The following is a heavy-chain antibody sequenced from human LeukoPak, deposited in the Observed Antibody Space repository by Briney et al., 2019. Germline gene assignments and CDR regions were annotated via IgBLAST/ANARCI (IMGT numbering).Heavy chain of an antibody. V-gene: IGHV4-4*07. Sequence: SETLSLTCTVSGGSISSYDWSWIWSPARPGQERIGRIYTSGSTNSNPSLKSRVTMSVDTSKTQFSLKLSSVTAADRAVYYCARGSLAPGAAAGSTTNFDYWGQGPLVTVSS. D-gene: IGHD6-13*01. CDR1: GGSISSYD. CDR2: IYTSGST. J-gene: IGHJ4*02. CDR3: ARGSLAPGAAAGSTTNFDY.